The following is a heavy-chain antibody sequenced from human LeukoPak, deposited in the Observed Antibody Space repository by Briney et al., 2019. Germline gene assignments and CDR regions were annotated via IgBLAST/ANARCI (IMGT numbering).Heavy chain of an antibody. CDR3: ARDAPNWNYGMDV. CDR1: GFTVSSNY. V-gene: IGHV3-66*01. J-gene: IGHJ6*02. D-gene: IGHD1-1*01. Sequence: PGGSLRLSCAASGFTVSSNYMSWVRQAPGEGLEWVSVIYSGGSTYYADSVKGRFTISRDNSKNTLYLQMNSLRAEDTAVYYCARDAPNWNYGMDVWGQGTTVTVSS. CDR2: IYSGGST.